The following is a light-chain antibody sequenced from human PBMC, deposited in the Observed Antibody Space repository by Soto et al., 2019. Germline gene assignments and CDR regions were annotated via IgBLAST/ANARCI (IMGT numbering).Light chain of an antibody. Sequence: EIVMTQSPATLSVSPGERATLSCRASQSVSSYLAWYQQKPGQAPRLLIYDASNRAAGIPARFSGSGSGTDFTLTISSLEPGDFAVYYCQQRSNWPPVYTFGQGTKVDIK. CDR3: QQRSNWPPVYT. J-gene: IGKJ2*01. V-gene: IGKV3-11*01. CDR2: DAS. CDR1: QSVSSY.